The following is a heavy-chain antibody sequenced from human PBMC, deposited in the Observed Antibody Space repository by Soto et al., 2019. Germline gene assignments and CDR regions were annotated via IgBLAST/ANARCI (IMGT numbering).Heavy chain of an antibody. D-gene: IGHD6-19*01. V-gene: IGHV3-33*01. CDR1: GFTFSSYG. J-gene: IGHJ4*02. CDR2: IWYGGSNK. Sequence: QVQLVESGGGVVQPGRSLRLSCAASGFTFSSYGMHWVRQAPGKGLEWVAVIWYGGSNKYYADSVKGRFTISRDNSKNTLYLQMNSLRVEDTAVYYCARDRYSSGWYDLAYWGQGTLVTVSS. CDR3: ARDRYSSGWYDLAY.